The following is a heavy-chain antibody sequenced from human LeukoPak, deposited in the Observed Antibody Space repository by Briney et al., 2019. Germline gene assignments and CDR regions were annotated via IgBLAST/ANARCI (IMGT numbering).Heavy chain of an antibody. CDR1: GFTFDDYA. Sequence: GGSLRLSCAASGFTFDDYAMHWVRQAPGKGLEWVSGISWNSGSIGYADSVKGRFTISRDNAKNSLYLQMNSLRAEDTALYYCAKDSNYDSSGPIDYWGQGTLVTVSS. D-gene: IGHD3-22*01. V-gene: IGHV3-9*01. CDR2: ISWNSGSI. J-gene: IGHJ4*02. CDR3: AKDSNYDSSGPIDY.